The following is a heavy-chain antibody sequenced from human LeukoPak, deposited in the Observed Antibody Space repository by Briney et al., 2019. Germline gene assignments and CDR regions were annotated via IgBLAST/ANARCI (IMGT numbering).Heavy chain of an antibody. J-gene: IGHJ3*02. CDR1: GFTFSNYE. Sequence: GGSLRLSCAASGFTFSNYEMNWVRLVLGKGLEWASAIGIAGNTFYAGSVKGRFTISRENAKNSFHLQMNSLGAGDTAVYYCAREGSLSSSDAFDIWGQGTMVTVSS. CDR3: AREGSLSSSDAFDI. CDR2: IGIAGNT. V-gene: IGHV3-13*01. D-gene: IGHD6-6*01.